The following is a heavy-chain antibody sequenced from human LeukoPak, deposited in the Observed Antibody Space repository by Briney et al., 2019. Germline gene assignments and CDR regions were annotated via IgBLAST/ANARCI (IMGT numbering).Heavy chain of an antibody. V-gene: IGHV4-34*01. D-gene: IGHD3-10*01. CDR1: GGSFSGYY. CDR2: INHSGST. CDR3: ARGSMVRGPRRFDY. J-gene: IGHJ4*02. Sequence: SETLSLTCAVYGGSFSGYYWSWIRQPPGKGLEWIGEINHSGSTNCNPSLKSRVTISVDTSKNQFSLKLSSVTAADTAVYYCARGSMVRGPRRFDYWGQGTLVTVSS.